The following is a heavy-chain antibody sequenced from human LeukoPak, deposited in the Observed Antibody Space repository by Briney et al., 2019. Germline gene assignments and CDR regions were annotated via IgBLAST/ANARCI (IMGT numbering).Heavy chain of an antibody. CDR1: GGSISSYY. Sequence: SETLSLTCTVSGGSISSYYWSWIRQPPGKGLEWIWYIYYNGSTNYNPSPKSRVTISVDTSKNQFSLKLSSVTAADTAVYYCARLRTGYYFDYWGQGTLVTVSS. CDR2: IYYNGST. CDR3: ARLRTGYYFDY. D-gene: IGHD7-27*01. J-gene: IGHJ4*02. V-gene: IGHV4-59*08.